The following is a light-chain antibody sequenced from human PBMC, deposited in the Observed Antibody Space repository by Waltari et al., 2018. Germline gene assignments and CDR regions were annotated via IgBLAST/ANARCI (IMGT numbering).Light chain of an antibody. CDR3: QVWNSNYDPWV. Sequence: SYVLTQSPSVSVAPRETARISCGGDNIGNKSVHWFKQKPGKAPVEVLSYDSQRPSGSSERFSGAKSGNTATLTLSRVEAGDEADYYCQVWNSNYDPWVFGGGTKLTVL. J-gene: IGLJ3*02. CDR1: NIGNKS. V-gene: IGLV3-21*04. CDR2: YDS.